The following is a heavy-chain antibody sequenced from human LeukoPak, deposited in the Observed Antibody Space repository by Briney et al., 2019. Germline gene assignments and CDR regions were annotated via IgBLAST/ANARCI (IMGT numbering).Heavy chain of an antibody. CDR3: AKARTASCYSAPDY. J-gene: IGHJ4*02. Sequence: GGSLRLSCAASGFTFRSYAMSWVRQAPGKGLEWVSGISVSGSTYYADSVRGRFTISRDNSKNTLFLQMNSLRAEDTAVYYCAKARTASCYSAPDYWGQGTLVTVSS. CDR1: GFTFRSYA. V-gene: IGHV3-23*01. CDR2: ISVSGST. D-gene: IGHD2-15*01.